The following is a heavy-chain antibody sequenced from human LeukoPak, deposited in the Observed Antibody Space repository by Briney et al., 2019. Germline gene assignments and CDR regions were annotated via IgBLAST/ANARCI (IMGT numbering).Heavy chain of an antibody. CDR2: IYYSGST. CDR1: GGSISSSSYY. J-gene: IGHJ4*02. D-gene: IGHD5-12*01. Sequence: SETLSLTCTVSGGSISSSSYYWGWIRQPPGKVLEWIGSIYYSGSTYYNPSLKSRVTISVDTSKNQVSLKLRSVTAADTAVYYCAGLFSGYDPFDYWGQGTLVTVSS. V-gene: IGHV4-39*07. CDR3: AGLFSGYDPFDY.